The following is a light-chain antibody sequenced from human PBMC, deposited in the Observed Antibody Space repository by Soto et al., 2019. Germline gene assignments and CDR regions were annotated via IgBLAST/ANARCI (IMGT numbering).Light chain of an antibody. J-gene: IGKJ4*01. V-gene: IGKV3-20*01. CDR1: QSVGSNY. Sequence: DNVLTQSPGTLSVSPGDRATLSCRASQSVGSNYLAWYQQKLGQAPRILIYGASSRATGIPDRFSGSGSGTDFTLTISRLEPEDFAVYYCQQYSSSPLTFGGGTKVEI. CDR2: GAS. CDR3: QQYSSSPLT.